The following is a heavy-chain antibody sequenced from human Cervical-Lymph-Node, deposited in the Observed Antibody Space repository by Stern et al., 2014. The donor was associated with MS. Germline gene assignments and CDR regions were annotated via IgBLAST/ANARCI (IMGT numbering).Heavy chain of an antibody. J-gene: IGHJ4*02. Sequence: VQLVESGGGLVKPGGSLRLSCAASGFTFSNPYMSWIRQAPGKGLDWVSYITSSSTYTNYADSVKGRFTISRDNAKNSLYLQMNSLRVEDTAVYYCARIPRGYSYDQYYFDYWGQGTLVTVSS. CDR1: GFTFSNPY. CDR2: ITSSSTYT. CDR3: ARIPRGYSYDQYYFDY. V-gene: IGHV3-11*06. D-gene: IGHD5-18*01.